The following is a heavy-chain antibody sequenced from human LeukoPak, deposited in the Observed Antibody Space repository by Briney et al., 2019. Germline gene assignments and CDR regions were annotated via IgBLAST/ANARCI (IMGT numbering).Heavy chain of an antibody. CDR1: GFTFSSYS. J-gene: IGHJ3*02. Sequence: GGSLRLSCAASGFTFSSYSMNWVRQAPGKGLEWVSYISSTSGPIYYADSVKGRFTISRDNAKNSLFLQMNSLRAEDTAVYYCAREGYAFDIWGQGTMVTVPS. V-gene: IGHV3-48*04. CDR3: AREGYAFDI. CDR2: ISSTSGPI.